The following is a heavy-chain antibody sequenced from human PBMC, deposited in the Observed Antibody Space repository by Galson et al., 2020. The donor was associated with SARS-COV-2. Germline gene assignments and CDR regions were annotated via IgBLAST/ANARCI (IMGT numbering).Heavy chain of an antibody. J-gene: IGHJ4*02. V-gene: IGHV3-48*02. CDR3: ARDLGGYFDY. Sequence: VSYISSSSSTIYYADSVKGRFTISRDNAKNSLYLQMNSLRDEDTAVYYCARDLGGYFDYWGQGTLVTVSS. CDR2: ISSSSSTI. D-gene: IGHD3-16*01.